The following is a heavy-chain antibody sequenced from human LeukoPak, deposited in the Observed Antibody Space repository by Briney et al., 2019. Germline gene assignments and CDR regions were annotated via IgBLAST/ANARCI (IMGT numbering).Heavy chain of an antibody. CDR3: ATVFLRCRIDYGDYEGCDC. V-gene: IGHV1-18*01. CDR1: GYTFTSYG. J-gene: IGHJ4*02. D-gene: IGHD4-17*01. Sequence: ASVKVSCKASGYTFTSYGISWVRQAPGQGLEWMGWISAYNGNTNYAQKLQGRVTMTEDTSTDTAYMELSSLRSEDTAVYYCATVFLRCRIDYGDYEGCDCWGQGTLVTVSS. CDR2: ISAYNGNT.